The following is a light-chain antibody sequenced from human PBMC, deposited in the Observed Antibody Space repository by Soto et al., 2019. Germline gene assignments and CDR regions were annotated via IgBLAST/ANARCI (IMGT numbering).Light chain of an antibody. CDR3: QQFASSPRT. J-gene: IGKJ1*01. Sequence: EIVLTQSPGTLSLSPGERATLFCRASQSVATSQLAWYHQKPGQAPRLLIGASSRATGVPDRFIASGSGTDFTLTISRLEPEAFAVYYCQQFASSPRTFGRGTTVEIK. CDR2: GAS. CDR1: QSVATSQ. V-gene: IGKV3-20*01.